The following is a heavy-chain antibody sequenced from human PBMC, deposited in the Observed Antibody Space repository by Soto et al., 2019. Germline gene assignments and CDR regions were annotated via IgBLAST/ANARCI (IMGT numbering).Heavy chain of an antibody. CDR1: GFTFSSYG. D-gene: IGHD6-6*01. J-gene: IGHJ6*02. CDR3: ARDLSGSSRPYYYYYGMDV. V-gene: IGHV3-33*01. CDR2: IWYDGSNK. Sequence: QVQLVESGGGVVQPGRSLRLSCAASGFTFSSYGMHWVRQAPGKGLEWVAVIWYDGSNKYYADSVKGRFTISRDNSKNTLYLQMNSLRADDTAVYYCARDLSGSSRPYYYYYGMDVWGQGTTVTVSS.